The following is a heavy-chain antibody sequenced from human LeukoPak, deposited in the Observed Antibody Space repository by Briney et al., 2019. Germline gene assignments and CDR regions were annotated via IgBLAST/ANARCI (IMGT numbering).Heavy chain of an antibody. CDR2: INHSGST. CDR1: GGSFSGYY. D-gene: IGHD4-17*01. J-gene: IGHJ4*02. V-gene: IGHV4-34*01. CDR3: ARTTTGHYFDY. Sequence: SETLSLTCAVYGGSFSGYYWSWTRQPPGKGLEWIGEINHSGSTNYNPSLKSRVTISVDTSKNQFSLKLSSVTAADTAVYYCARTTTGHYFDYWGQGTLVTVSS.